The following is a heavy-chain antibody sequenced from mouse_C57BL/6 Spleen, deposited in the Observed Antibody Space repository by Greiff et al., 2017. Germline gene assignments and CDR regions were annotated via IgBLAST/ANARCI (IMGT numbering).Heavy chain of an antibody. CDR2: IYPRSGNH. V-gene: IGHV1-81*01. J-gene: IGHJ2*01. CDR3: ARSDYYSNYDY. CDR1: GYTFTSYG. Sequence: VQLQQSGAELARPGASVKLSCKASGYTFTSYGISWVKQRTGQGLEWIGEIYPRSGNHYYNEKFKGKATLTADKSYSTAYLELRSLTSEDSAVYFCARSDYYSNYDYWGQGTTLTVSS. D-gene: IGHD2-5*01.